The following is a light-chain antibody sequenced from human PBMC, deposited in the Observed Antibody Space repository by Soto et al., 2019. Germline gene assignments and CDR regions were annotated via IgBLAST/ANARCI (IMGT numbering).Light chain of an antibody. CDR2: DAS. V-gene: IGKV1-5*01. CDR3: QHYSLYSPWT. Sequence: DIQTTQSPSTLSASVGDSVTITCRASENIRNWLAWYQQRPGQAPKLLIYDASTVQSGVPSRFSGSGSGTEFTPTISSLQPDDSATYYCQHYSLYSPWTFGQGTKVDIK. J-gene: IGKJ1*01. CDR1: ENIRNW.